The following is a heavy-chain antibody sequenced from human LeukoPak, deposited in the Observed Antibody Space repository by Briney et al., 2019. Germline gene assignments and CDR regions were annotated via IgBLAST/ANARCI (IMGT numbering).Heavy chain of an antibody. J-gene: IGHJ6*03. V-gene: IGHV1-2*02. CDR3: AAGTTGGLYYYYYYMDV. D-gene: IGHD1-1*01. CDR1: GYTFTGYY. Sequence: PWASVKVSCKASGYTFTGYYMHWVRQAPGQGLEWMGWINPNSGGTNYAQKFQGRVTMTRDTSISTAYMELSRLRSDDTAVYYCAAGTTGGLYYYYYYMDVWGKGTTVTVSS. CDR2: INPNSGGT.